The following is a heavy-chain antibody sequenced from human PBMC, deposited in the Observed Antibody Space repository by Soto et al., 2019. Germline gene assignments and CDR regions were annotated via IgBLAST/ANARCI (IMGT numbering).Heavy chain of an antibody. CDR1: GGSFSGYY. V-gene: IGHV4-34*01. CDR3: ARGKGYCSGGSCYLRYYYMDV. CDR2: INHSGST. D-gene: IGHD2-15*01. Sequence: PSETLSLTYAVYGGSFSGYYWSWIRQPPGKGLECIGEINHSGSTNYNPSLKSRVTISVDTSKNQFSLKLSSVTAADTAVYYCARGKGYCSGGSCYLRYYYMDVWGKGTTVTVSS. J-gene: IGHJ6*03.